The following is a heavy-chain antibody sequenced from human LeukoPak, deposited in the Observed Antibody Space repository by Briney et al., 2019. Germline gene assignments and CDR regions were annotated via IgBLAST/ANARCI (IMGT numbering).Heavy chain of an antibody. V-gene: IGHV1-2*02. CDR1: GYTFTGYY. CDR3: ARDPIGDGYNFNWFAP. CDR2: INPNSGGT. J-gene: IGHJ5*02. Sequence: ASVKVSCKASGYTFTGYYMHWVRQAPGQGLEWMGWINPNSGGTNNAQKFQGRVTMTGDTSISTAYMELSRLRSDDTAVYYCARDPIGDGYNFNWFAPWGQGTQVTVSS. D-gene: IGHD5-24*01.